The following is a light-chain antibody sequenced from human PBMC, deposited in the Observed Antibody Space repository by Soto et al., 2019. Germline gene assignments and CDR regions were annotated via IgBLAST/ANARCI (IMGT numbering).Light chain of an antibody. V-gene: IGLV2-14*03. CDR3: TSYTPSSTDV. J-gene: IGLJ1*01. CDR2: AVS. CDR1: SSDVGNYDY. Sequence: QSALTQPASVSGSPGQSITISCTGTSSDVGNYDYVSWYQQYPGKAPKLMIYAVSRRPSGVSNRFSGSKSGNTASLTISGLQAEDEADYYCTSYTPSSTDVFGTGTKVTVL.